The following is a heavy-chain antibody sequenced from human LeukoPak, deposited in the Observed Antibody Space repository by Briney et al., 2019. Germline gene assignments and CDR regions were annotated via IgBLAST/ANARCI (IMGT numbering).Heavy chain of an antibody. D-gene: IGHD4-17*01. CDR3: ATVKYDYGDHVGWFDP. Sequence: PGRSLRLSCAASGFPFSASAMTWVRQAPGKGLEWVSHILSTGTTYYADSVRGRFTISRDNSKNTLYLLMTSLRADDTAVYYCATVKYDYGDHVGWFDPWGQGTLVTVSS. CDR1: GFPFSASA. CDR2: ILSTGTT. V-gene: IGHV3-23*01. J-gene: IGHJ5*02.